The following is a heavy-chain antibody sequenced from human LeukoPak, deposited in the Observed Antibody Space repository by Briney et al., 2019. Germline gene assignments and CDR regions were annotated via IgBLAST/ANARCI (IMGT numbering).Heavy chain of an antibody. V-gene: IGHV4-30-4*01. J-gene: IGHJ4*02. CDR3: ACVTGLYYFDF. Sequence: SETLSLTCAVSGGSIRSGDYYRSWARQPPGKGLEWIGHIYYSGNTYYNPSLKSRVAISVDTSKNQFSLKLSSVTAADTAVYYCACVTGLYYFDFWGQGTLVTVSS. CDR1: GGSIRSGDYY. D-gene: IGHD1-20*01. CDR2: IYYSGNT.